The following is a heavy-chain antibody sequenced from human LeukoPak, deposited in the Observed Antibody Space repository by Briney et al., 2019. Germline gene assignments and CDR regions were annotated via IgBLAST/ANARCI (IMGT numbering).Heavy chain of an antibody. V-gene: IGHV3-30*02. Sequence: PGGSLRLSCAASGFTFSSYGMHWVRQAPGKGLEWVAFIQYDGSNKYYADSVKGRFTISRDNSKSTLYLQMNNLRAEDTAVYYCAKHWSYCSTTSCFFNYYYYYMDVWGKGTTVTVSS. CDR3: AKHWSYCSTTSCFFNYYYYYMDV. J-gene: IGHJ6*03. D-gene: IGHD2-2*01. CDR1: GFTFSSYG. CDR2: IQYDGSNK.